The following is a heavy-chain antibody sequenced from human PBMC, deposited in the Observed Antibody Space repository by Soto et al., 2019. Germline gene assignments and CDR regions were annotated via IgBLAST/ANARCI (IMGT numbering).Heavy chain of an antibody. V-gene: IGHV3-9*01. CDR2: ISWNSGII. CDR1: GFSFDDYA. J-gene: IGHJ4*02. Sequence: PGGSLRLSCGGSGFSFDDYALHWVRQAPGKGLEWLSGISWNSGIIGYADSVRGRFTISRDNAKNSLFLQMNSLTPDDTAFYYCAKDSDSTAPSHFDSWGQGVLVTVSS. CDR3: AKDSDSTAPSHFDS.